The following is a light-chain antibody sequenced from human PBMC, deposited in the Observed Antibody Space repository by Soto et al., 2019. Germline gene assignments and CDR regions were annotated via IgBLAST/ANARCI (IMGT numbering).Light chain of an antibody. CDR2: GNN. CDR3: QSYDSSLSNWV. CDR1: SSNIGAGYD. V-gene: IGLV1-40*01. J-gene: IGLJ3*02. Sequence: QSVLTQPPSVSGAPGQRVTISCTGSSSNIGAGYDVHWYQQLPGTAPKLLIHGNNNRPSGVPDRFSGSKSGTSASLAITGLQAEDEADYYCQSYDSSLSNWVFGGGTKLTVL.